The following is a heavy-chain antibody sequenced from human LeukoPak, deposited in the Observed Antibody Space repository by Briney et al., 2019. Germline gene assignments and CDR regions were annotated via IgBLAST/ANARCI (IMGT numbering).Heavy chain of an antibody. CDR1: GFTFSSYG. CDR3: ARDKRTVVVIRDYYFDY. CDR2: IWYDGSNK. V-gene: IGHV3-33*01. D-gene: IGHD3-22*01. Sequence: TGRSLRLSCAASGFTFSSYGMHWVRQAPGKGLEWVAVIWYDGSNKYYADSVKGRFTISRDNSKNTLYLQMNSLRAEDTAVYYCARDKRTVVVIRDYYFDYWGQGTLVTVSS. J-gene: IGHJ4*02.